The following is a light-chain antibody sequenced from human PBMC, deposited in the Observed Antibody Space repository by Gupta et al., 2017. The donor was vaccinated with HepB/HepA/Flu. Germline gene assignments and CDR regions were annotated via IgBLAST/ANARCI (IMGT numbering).Light chain of an antibody. CDR3: QQTDSAPFT. Sequence: DIQMTQSPSSLSASVGDTVTITCRASQGIGNFLNWYQHKPGKVPELLIFAASSLRSGVPLRFSGSGSVTDFTLTISRLQPEDFTSYYCQQTDSAPFTFGQGTKLEI. V-gene: IGKV1-39*01. J-gene: IGKJ2*01. CDR2: AAS. CDR1: QGIGNF.